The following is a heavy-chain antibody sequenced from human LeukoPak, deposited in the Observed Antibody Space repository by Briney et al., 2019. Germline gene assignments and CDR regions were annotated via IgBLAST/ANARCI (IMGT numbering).Heavy chain of an antibody. D-gene: IGHD3-16*01. CDR2: ISDSGGST. J-gene: IGHJ3*02. CDR1: GLTFSNYA. V-gene: IGHV3-23*01. CDR3: ALLGADGPGPSAFDI. Sequence: PGGSLRLSCAASGLTFSNYAMSWVRQAPGKGVEWVSGISDSGGSTYYADSVKGRFIISRDNSKNTLYLQMNSLRAEDTAVYYCALLGADGPGPSAFDIWGQGAMVTVSS.